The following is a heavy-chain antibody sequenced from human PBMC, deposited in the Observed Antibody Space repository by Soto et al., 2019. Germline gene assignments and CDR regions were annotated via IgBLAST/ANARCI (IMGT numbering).Heavy chain of an antibody. CDR2: INAANGNT. V-gene: IGHV1-3*01. D-gene: IGHD1-26*01. CDR3: ARSGSYYGMDV. CDR1: GYTSSSNA. J-gene: IGHJ6*02. Sequence: QVQLVQSGAEVKKPGASVKVSCKASGYTSSSNAIHWVRQAPGQRLEWMGWINAANGNTKYSQKFQGRVTITRDTSASTASRELSSLRSEDTAVYYCARSGSYYGMDVWGQGTTVTVSS.